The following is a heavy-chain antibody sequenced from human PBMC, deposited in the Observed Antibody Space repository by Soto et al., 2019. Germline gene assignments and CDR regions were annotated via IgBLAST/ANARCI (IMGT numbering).Heavy chain of an antibody. Sequence: GGSLRLSCAASGFTFSSYAMSWVRQAPGKGLEWVSAISGSGGSTYYADSVKGRFTISRDNSKNTLYLQMNSLRAEDTAVYYCAKALWFGELLSYYFDYWGQGTLVTVSS. CDR3: AKALWFGELLSYYFDY. J-gene: IGHJ4*02. V-gene: IGHV3-23*01. D-gene: IGHD3-10*01. CDR1: GFTFSSYA. CDR2: ISGSGGST.